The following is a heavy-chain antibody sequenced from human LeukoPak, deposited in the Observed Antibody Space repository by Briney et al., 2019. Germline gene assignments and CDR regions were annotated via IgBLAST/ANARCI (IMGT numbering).Heavy chain of an antibody. V-gene: IGHV4-4*09. D-gene: IGHD5-24*01. CDR1: GGSISSDY. CDR2: IFPSGST. CDR3: ARGRRGGYNVYWYFDL. J-gene: IGHJ2*01. Sequence: PSETLSLTCTVSGGSISSDYWSWIRQPPGKGLEYIGCIFPSGSTNYNPSLKSRAAILVDTSKNQFSLKLTSGTAADTAVYYCARGRRGGYNVYWYFDLWGRGTLVTVSS.